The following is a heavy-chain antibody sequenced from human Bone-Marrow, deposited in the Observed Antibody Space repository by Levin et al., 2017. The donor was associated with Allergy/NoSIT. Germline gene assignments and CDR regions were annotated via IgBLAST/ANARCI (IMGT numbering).Heavy chain of an antibody. CDR2: VYYSGTTGYDSGST. J-gene: IGHJ4*02. CDR3: ARDKGYYFDY. V-gene: IGHV4-59*01. CDR1: DGSISIYY. Sequence: RASETLSLTCSVSDGSISIYYWNWIRQAPGKGLEWIGYVYYSGTTGYDSGSTSYNPSLKSRVTISGDTSKNQFSLKLNSVTAADTAVYYCARDKGYYFDYWGQGILVTVSS.